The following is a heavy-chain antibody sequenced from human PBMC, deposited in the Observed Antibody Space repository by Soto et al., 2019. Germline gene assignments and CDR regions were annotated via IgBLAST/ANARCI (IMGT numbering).Heavy chain of an antibody. Sequence: SETLSLTCAVYGGSFSGYYWSWIRQPPGKGLEWIGEINHSGSTNYNPSLKSRVTISVDTSKNQFSLELSSVTAADTAVYYCARGPYDFWSGYYPHYYYYGMDVWGQGTTVTVSS. CDR2: INHSGST. CDR3: ARGPYDFWSGYYPHYYYYGMDV. J-gene: IGHJ6*02. D-gene: IGHD3-3*01. V-gene: IGHV4-34*01. CDR1: GGSFSGYY.